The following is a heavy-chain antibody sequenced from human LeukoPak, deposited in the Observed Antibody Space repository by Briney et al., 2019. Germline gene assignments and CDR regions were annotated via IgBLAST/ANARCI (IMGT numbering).Heavy chain of an antibody. CDR3: ARGLSWGGGDYFDY. V-gene: IGHV1-18*01. J-gene: IGHJ4*02. CDR2: ISAYNGNT. CDR1: GYTFTSYG. Sequence: ASVKVSCKASGYTFTSYGINWVRQAPRQGLEWMGWISAYNGNTHYVQKLQGRVTMTTDTSTSTAYMELRSLRSDDTAVYYCARGLSWGGGDYFDYWGQGTLVTVSS. D-gene: IGHD3-16*01.